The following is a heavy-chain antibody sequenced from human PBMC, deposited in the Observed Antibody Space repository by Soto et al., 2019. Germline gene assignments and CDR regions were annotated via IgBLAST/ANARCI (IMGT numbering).Heavy chain of an antibody. D-gene: IGHD5-18*01. CDR3: ARGGYSYDYYYGTDV. CDR1: GFTVSSNY. V-gene: IGHV3-53*02. J-gene: IGHJ6*02. CDR2: IYSGGST. Sequence: EVQLVETGGGLIQPGGSLRLSCAASGFTVSSNYMSWVRQAPGKGLEWVSVIYSGGSTYYADSVKGRFTISRDNSKNTLYLQMNSLRAEDTAVYYCARGGYSYDYYYGTDVWGQGTTVTVSS.